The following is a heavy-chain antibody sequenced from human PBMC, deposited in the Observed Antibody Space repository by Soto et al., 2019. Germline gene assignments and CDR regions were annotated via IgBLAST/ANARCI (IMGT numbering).Heavy chain of an antibody. CDR2: IYYTGST. CDR3: ARAEFNSVWFPFDS. J-gene: IGHJ4*02. CDR1: GVSINSCDNF. D-gene: IGHD6-19*01. V-gene: IGHV4-30-4*01. Sequence: PSETLSLTCTVSGVSINSCDNFWSWIRQPPGKGLEWMGYIYYTGSTYYNPSLNRRITMSVDMSKNQFSLRLTSVTAADTALYFCARAEFNSVWFPFDSWGQGAPVTVSS.